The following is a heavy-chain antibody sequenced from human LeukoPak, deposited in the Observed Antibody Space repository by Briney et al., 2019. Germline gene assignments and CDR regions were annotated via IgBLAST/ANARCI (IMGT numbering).Heavy chain of an antibody. D-gene: IGHD6-19*01. CDR1: GGSISSSNYY. CDR2: IYYSGST. J-gene: IGHJ4*02. Sequence: KPSETLSLTCIVSGGSISSSNYYWGWIRQPPGKGLEWIGSIYYSGSTSYNPSLKSRVTISVDTSKNQFSLKLSSVTAADTAVYYCARNFSSGWFDYWGRGTLVTVSS. CDR3: ARNFSSGWFDY. V-gene: IGHV4-39*07.